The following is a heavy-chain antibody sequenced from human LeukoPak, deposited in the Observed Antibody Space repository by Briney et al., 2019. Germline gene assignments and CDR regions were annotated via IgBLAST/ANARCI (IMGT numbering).Heavy chain of an antibody. CDR3: ARDPPGWVDTAMGSDY. Sequence: GGSLRLSCAAPGFTFSSYGMHWVRQAPGKGLEWVAFIRYDGSNKYYADSVKGRFTISRDNSKNTLYLQMNSLRSEDTAVYYCARDPPGWVDTAMGSDYWGQGTLVTVSS. V-gene: IGHV3-30*02. CDR1: GFTFSSYG. D-gene: IGHD5-18*01. CDR2: IRYDGSNK. J-gene: IGHJ4*02.